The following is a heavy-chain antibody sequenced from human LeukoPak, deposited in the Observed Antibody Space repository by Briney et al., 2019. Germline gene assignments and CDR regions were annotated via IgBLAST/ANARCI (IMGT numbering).Heavy chain of an antibody. CDR3: ARKNDFDI. CDR1: GGSISSDH. Sequence: SETLSLTCSVSGGSISSDHWNWLRQPPGKGLEWIGCIYYSGSTYYNPSLKSRVTISVDMSKSQFSLRLTYVTAADTAVYYCARKNDFDIWGQGTLVTVSS. V-gene: IGHV4-59*01. D-gene: IGHD2/OR15-2a*01. J-gene: IGHJ3*02. CDR2: IYYSGST.